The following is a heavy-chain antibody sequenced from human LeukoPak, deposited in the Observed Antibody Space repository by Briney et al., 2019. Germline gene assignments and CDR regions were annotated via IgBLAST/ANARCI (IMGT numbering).Heavy chain of an antibody. CDR3: ARLSDILTGYYNY. D-gene: IGHD3-9*01. Sequence: GESLKISFKGSGYRFTSYWIGWVRPMPGKGLEWMGIIYPGDSDTRYSPSFQGQVTISADKSISTAYLQWSSLKASDTAMYYCARLSDILTGYYNYWGQGTLVTVSS. CDR1: GYRFTSYW. J-gene: IGHJ4*02. V-gene: IGHV5-51*01. CDR2: IYPGDSDT.